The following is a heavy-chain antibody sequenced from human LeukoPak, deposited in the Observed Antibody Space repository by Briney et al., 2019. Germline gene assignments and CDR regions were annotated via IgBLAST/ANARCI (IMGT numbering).Heavy chain of an antibody. CDR2: MNPNSGGT. CDR1: GYPFTDYY. J-gene: IGHJ4*02. CDR3: ARDITLSSRGNFDY. D-gene: IGHD1-14*01. V-gene: IGHV1-2*06. Sequence: ASVKVFCKASGYPFTDYYIHWVRQAPGQGLEWMGRMNPNSGGTNYAQKFQGRVTMTRDTSINTAYMELRRLSSDDTAVYYCARDITLSSRGNFDYWGQGTLVTVSS.